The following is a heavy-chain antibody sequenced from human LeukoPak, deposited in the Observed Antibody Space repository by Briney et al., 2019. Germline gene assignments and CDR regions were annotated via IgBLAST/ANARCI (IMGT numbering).Heavy chain of an antibody. J-gene: IGHJ4*02. V-gene: IGHV3-30*04. Sequence: GRSLRLSCAASGFTFSSYAIHWVRQAPGKGLEWVAVIWYGGSNKYYADSVKGRFTISRDNSKNTLYLQMNSLRAEDTAVYYCAKGGRAGSSSRAYFDYWGQGTLVTVSS. CDR3: AKGGRAGSSSRAYFDY. CDR2: IWYGGSNK. D-gene: IGHD6-6*01. CDR1: GFTFSSYA.